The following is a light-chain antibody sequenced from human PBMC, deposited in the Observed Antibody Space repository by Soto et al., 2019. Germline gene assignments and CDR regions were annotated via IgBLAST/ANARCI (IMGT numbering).Light chain of an antibody. Sequence: QSVLTQPPSVSGAPGQRVTISCTGSSSNIGAGYEVHWYQQLPGTAPKLLIYGNSNRHSGVPDRFSGSKSGTSASLAITGLQAEDEADYYCQSYDSSLSGYVFGTGTKLTVL. CDR1: SSNIGAGYE. CDR3: QSYDSSLSGYV. V-gene: IGLV1-40*01. CDR2: GNS. J-gene: IGLJ1*01.